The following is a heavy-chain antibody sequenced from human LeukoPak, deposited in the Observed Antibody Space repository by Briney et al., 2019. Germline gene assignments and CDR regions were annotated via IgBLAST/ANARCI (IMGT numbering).Heavy chain of an antibody. D-gene: IGHD2-2*01. CDR1: GFTFSDYY. Sequence: GGSLRLSCAASGFTFSDYYMSWIRQAPGKGLEWVSYISSSGSTIYYADSVKGRFTISRDNAKNSLYLQMNSLRAEDTAVYYRASEGGLGYCSSTSCRYYGMDVWGQGTTVTVSS. J-gene: IGHJ6*02. CDR3: ASEGGLGYCSSTSCRYYGMDV. CDR2: ISSSGSTI. V-gene: IGHV3-11*01.